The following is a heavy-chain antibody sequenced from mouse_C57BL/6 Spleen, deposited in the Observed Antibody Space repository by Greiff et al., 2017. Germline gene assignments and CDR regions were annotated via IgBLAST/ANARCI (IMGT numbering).Heavy chain of an antibody. D-gene: IGHD2-4*01. CDR1: GYTFTSYW. CDR2: INPSSGYT. Sequence: VQLQQSGAELAKPGASVKLSCKASGYTFTSYWMHWVKQRPGQGLEWIGYINPSSGYTKYNQKFKDKVTLTADKSSSTAYMQLSSLTYEDSAVYYYARSELYYDYAGFAYWGQGTLVTVSA. CDR3: ARSELYYDYAGFAY. V-gene: IGHV1-7*01. J-gene: IGHJ3*01.